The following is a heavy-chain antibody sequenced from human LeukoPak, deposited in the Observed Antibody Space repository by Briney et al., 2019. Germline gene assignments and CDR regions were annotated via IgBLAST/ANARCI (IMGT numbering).Heavy chain of an antibody. D-gene: IGHD6-6*01. CDR1: GGTFSSYA. CDR2: IIPIFGTA. Sequence: GASVKVSCKASGGTFSSYAISWVRQAPGQGLEWMGGIIPIFGTANYAQKFQGRVTITTDESTSTAYMELSSLRSEDTAVYYCARGSSIAALPNAFDIWGQGTMVTVSS. V-gene: IGHV1-69*05. J-gene: IGHJ3*02. CDR3: ARGSSIAALPNAFDI.